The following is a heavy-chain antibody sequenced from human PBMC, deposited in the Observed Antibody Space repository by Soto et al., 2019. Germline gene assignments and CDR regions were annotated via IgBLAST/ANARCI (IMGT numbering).Heavy chain of an antibody. CDR3: ARRWGAGTPDY. CDR2: INHSGST. Sequence: QVQLQQWGAGLLKPSETLSLTCAVYGGSFSGYYWSWIRQPPGKGLEWIGEINHSGSTNYNPSLKSRVTISVDTSKNQFSLKLSSVTAADTAVYYCARRWGAGTPDYWGQGTLVTVSS. D-gene: IGHD6-19*01. J-gene: IGHJ4*02. V-gene: IGHV4-34*01. CDR1: GGSFSGYY.